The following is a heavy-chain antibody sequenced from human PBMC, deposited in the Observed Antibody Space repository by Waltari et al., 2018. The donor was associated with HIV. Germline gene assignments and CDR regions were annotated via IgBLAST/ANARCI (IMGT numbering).Heavy chain of an antibody. J-gene: IGHJ6*02. D-gene: IGHD3-3*01. CDR1: GSTFSTSA. V-gene: IGHV3-23*01. Sequence: VPLMESGGGLVQHGGSMRVSCAASGSTFSTSASWWGRQAPGKGREWVSAIRGSGVSTDYADSVKGRFTISRDNSKNTLYLQMNSLRAEDTAVYYCAKGHYDFWSGSYYYGMDVWGQGTTVTVSS. CDR3: AKGHYDFWSGSYYYGMDV. CDR2: IRGSGVST.